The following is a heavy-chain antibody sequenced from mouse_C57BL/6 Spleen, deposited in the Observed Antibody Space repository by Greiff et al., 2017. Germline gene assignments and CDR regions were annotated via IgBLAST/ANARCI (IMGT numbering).Heavy chain of an antibody. CDR1: GFTFSSYA. J-gene: IGHJ4*01. V-gene: IGHV5-9-1*02. D-gene: IGHD1-1*01. CDR2: ISSGGDYI. CDR3: TRDLGYGRYAMDY. Sequence: EVQLQESGEGLVKPGGSLKLSCAASGFTFSSYAMSWVRQTPEKRLEWVAYISSGGDYIYYADTVKGRFTISRDNARNTLYLQMSSLKSEDTAMYYCTRDLGYGRYAMDYWGQGTSVTVSS.